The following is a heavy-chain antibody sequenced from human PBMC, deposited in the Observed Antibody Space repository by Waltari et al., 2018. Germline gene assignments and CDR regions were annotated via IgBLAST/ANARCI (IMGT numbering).Heavy chain of an antibody. Sequence: EMQLLESGGALVLPGGSLRLSCAASGVPFSTYTMDGVRQATGKGLEWVAVLTASGLSDYGDSVKGRFIISRDNSKNILYLEMYRLRVEDTARYYCAKDEGARLAPTFGMDAWGQGTTVIVSS. V-gene: IGHV3-23*01. D-gene: IGHD6-6*01. CDR3: AKDEGARLAPTFGMDA. J-gene: IGHJ6*02. CDR1: GVPFSTYT. CDR2: LTASGLS.